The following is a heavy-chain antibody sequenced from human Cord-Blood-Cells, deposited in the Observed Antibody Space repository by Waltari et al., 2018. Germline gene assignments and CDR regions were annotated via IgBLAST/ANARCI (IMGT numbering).Heavy chain of an antibody. D-gene: IGHD7-27*01. V-gene: IGHV3-48*03. CDR3: ARALYWGSMDY. J-gene: IGHJ4*02. CDR1: GFTFSSYE. Sequence: EVQLVESGGGLVQPGGSLRLSCAASGFTFSSYEMNWVRQAPGKGLEWVSYISSSGSTIYYADSVKGRFTISRDNAKNSLYLQMNSLRAEDTAVYYCARALYWGSMDYWGQGTLVTVSS. CDR2: ISSSGSTI.